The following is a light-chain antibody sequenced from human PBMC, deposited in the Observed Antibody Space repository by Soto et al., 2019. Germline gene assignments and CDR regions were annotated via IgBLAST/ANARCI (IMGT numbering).Light chain of an antibody. V-gene: IGKV1-39*01. CDR3: QQSYSSPPT. J-gene: IGKJ1*01. Sequence: DIHMTQSPSSLSSSLEDRVIITCRASQSISNHLNWYQQKPGKAPKLLIFAASSLQSGVPSRFSGSRSGPDFTLTISSLQPEDFATYYCQQSYSSPPTFGQGTKV. CDR1: QSISNH. CDR2: AAS.